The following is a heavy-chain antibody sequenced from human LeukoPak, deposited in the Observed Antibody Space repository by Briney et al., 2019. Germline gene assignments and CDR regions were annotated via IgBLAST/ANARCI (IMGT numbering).Heavy chain of an antibody. V-gene: IGHV3-21*01. Sequence: GGSLRLSCAASGFTFSSYSMNWVRQAPGKGLEWVSSISSSSSYIYYVDSVKGRFTISRDNAKNSLYLQMNSLRAEDTAVYYCAREDIVVVPAAIDYYYGMDVWGQGTTVTVSS. J-gene: IGHJ6*02. D-gene: IGHD2-2*01. CDR2: ISSSSSYI. CDR3: AREDIVVVPAAIDYYYGMDV. CDR1: GFTFSSYS.